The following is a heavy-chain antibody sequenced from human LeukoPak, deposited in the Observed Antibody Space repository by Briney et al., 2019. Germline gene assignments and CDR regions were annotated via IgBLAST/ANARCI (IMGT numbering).Heavy chain of an antibody. Sequence: PSETLSLTCTVSGGSISSSSYYWGWIRRPPGKGLEWIGSIYYSGSTYYNPSLKSRVTISVDTSKNQFSLKLSSVAAADTAVYYCARREVGATPDYWGQGTLVTVSS. J-gene: IGHJ4*02. V-gene: IGHV4-39*01. CDR2: IYYSGST. CDR3: ARREVGATPDY. D-gene: IGHD1-26*01. CDR1: GGSISSSSYY.